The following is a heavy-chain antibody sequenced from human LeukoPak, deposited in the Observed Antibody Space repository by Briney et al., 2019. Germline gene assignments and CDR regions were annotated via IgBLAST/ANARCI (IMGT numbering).Heavy chain of an antibody. CDR3: AREHLWFGKYNWFDP. CDR1: GYTFTSYG. Sequence: ASVKVSCKASGYTFTSYGISWVRQAPGQGLEWMGWISAYNGNTNYAQKLQGRVTMTTDTSTSTAYMELSRLRSDDTAVYYCAREHLWFGKYNWFDPWGQGTLVTVSS. CDR2: ISAYNGNT. J-gene: IGHJ5*02. D-gene: IGHD3-10*01. V-gene: IGHV1-18*01.